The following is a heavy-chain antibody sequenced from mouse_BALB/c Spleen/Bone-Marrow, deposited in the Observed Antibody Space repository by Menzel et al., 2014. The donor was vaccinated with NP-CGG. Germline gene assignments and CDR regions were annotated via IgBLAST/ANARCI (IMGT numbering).Heavy chain of an antibody. V-gene: IGHV5-9-4*01. CDR3: ARDSSGYFEY. D-gene: IGHD3-1*01. J-gene: IGHJ2*01. CDR1: GFTFSSYA. Sequence: DVQLVESGGGLVKPGGSLKLSCAASGFTFSSYAMSWVRQSPEKRLEWVAEISSGGSYTYYPDTVTGRFTISRDNAKNTLYLEMSSLRSEDTAMYYCARDSSGYFEYWGQGTTLTAPS. CDR2: ISSGGSYT.